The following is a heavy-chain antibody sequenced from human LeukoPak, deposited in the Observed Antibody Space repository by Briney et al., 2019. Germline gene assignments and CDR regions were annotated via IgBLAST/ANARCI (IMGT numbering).Heavy chain of an antibody. CDR1: GFTFSSYA. J-gene: IGHJ4*02. V-gene: IGHV3-48*02. CDR2: IDSDTYGNTI. Sequence: PGGSLRLSCAASGFTFSSYAMSWVRQAPGKGLEWISYIDSDTYGNTIYYPQTVKGRFTISRDNAKNSLYLQMDSLRDEDTAVYYCARDRDYAFDYWGQGTLVTVSS. CDR3: ARDRDYAFDY. D-gene: IGHD4-17*01.